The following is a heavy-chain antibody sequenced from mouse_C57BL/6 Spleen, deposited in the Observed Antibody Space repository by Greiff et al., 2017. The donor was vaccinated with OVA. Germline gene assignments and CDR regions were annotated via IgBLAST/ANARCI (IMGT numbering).Heavy chain of an antibody. CDR1: GYAFSSYW. V-gene: IGHV1-80*01. Sequence: QVQLQQSGAELVKPGASVKISCKASGYAFSSYWMNWVKQRPGKGLEWIGQIYPGDGDTNYNGKFEGKATLTADKSSSTAYMQLSSLTSEDSAVYFCARCSLYGNYGNFDVWGTGTTVTVSS. CDR3: ARCSLYGNYGNFDV. J-gene: IGHJ1*03. D-gene: IGHD2-1*01. CDR2: IYPGDGDT.